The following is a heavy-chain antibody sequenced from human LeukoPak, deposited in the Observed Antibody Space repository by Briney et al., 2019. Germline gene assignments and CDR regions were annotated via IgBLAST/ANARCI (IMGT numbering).Heavy chain of an antibody. Sequence: GGSLRLSCAASGFTFSNYWINWVRQAPGKGLEWVANINQDGSEKYYVDSVKGRFTISRDNAKDSLYLQMSSLRAEDTAVYYCARGLLGSSWGQGTLVTVSS. CDR3: ARGLLGSS. CDR1: GFTFSNYW. V-gene: IGHV3-7*01. J-gene: IGHJ5*02. CDR2: INQDGSEK.